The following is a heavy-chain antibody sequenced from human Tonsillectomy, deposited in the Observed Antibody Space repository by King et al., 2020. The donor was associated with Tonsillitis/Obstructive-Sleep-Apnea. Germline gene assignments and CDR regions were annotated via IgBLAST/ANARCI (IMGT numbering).Heavy chain of an antibody. CDR2: IYYSGST. D-gene: IGHD3-22*01. CDR1: GGSISSYY. CDR3: ARGGSGYRDY. J-gene: IGHJ4*02. Sequence: QLQESGPGLVKPSETLSLTCTVSGGSISSYYWSWIRQPPGRGLEWVGYIYYSGSTNYNPSLKSRVTISVDTSKNQFSLKLSSVTAADTSVYYCARGGSGYRDYWGEGSLVTVSS. V-gene: IGHV4-59*08.